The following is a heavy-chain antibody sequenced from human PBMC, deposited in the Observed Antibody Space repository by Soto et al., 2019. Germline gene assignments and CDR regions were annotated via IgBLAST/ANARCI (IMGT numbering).Heavy chain of an antibody. CDR2: TYYRSKWYN. V-gene: IGHV6-1*01. Sequence: SQTLSLTCAISGDSVSSNSAAWNWIRQSPSRGLEWLGRTYYRSKWYNDYAVSVKSRITINPDTSKNQFSLQLNSVTPEDTAVYYCARGKQWLVRGGDWFDTWGQGTLVTVSS. D-gene: IGHD6-19*01. CDR1: GDSVSSNSAA. J-gene: IGHJ5*02. CDR3: ARGKQWLVRGGDWFDT.